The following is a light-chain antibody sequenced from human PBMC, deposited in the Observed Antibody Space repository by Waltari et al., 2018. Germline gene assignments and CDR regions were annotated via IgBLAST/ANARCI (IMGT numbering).Light chain of an antibody. J-gene: IGLJ1*01. CDR3: SSYTGGSTSV. CDR2: YVS. CDR1: SSDFPTNNY. V-gene: IGLV2-14*03. Sequence: QSALTQPASVSGSPGQSITISCTGASSDFPTNNYVSWYQQPPGKAPKLMIYYVSNRPPGVSIRFSGSKSGNTASLTISGLRAEDEADYHCSSYTGGSTSVFGTGTKVTVL.